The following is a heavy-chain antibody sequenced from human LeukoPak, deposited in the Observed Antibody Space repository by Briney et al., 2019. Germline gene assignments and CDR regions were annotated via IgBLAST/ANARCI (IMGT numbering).Heavy chain of an antibody. CDR2: MNPNSGNT. J-gene: IGHJ4*02. CDR3: ARVFSSGYYYDY. Sequence: ASVKVSCKASGYTFTSYDINWVRQATGQGLEWMGWMNPNSGNTNYAQKLQGRVTMTTDTSTSTAYMELRSLRSDDTAVYYCARVFSSGYYYDYWGQGTLVTVSS. V-gene: IGHV1-18*01. D-gene: IGHD3-22*01. CDR1: GYTFTSYD.